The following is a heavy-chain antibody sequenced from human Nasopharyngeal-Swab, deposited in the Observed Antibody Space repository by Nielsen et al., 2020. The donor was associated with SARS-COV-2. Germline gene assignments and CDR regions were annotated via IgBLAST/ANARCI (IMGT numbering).Heavy chain of an antibody. Sequence: GESLKISCQGSGYSFTSYWIAWVRQMPGKALEWMGIIYPGDSDTRYSPSFQGQVTISADKSINTAYLQWSSLKASDTAMYYCAWKSSGWYGSYDYWGQGTLVTVSS. CDR1: GYSFTSYW. V-gene: IGHV5-51*01. CDR3: AWKSSGWYGSYDY. D-gene: IGHD6-19*01. CDR2: IYPGDSDT. J-gene: IGHJ4*02.